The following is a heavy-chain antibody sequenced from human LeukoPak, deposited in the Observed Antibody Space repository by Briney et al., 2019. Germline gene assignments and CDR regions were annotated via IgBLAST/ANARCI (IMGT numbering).Heavy chain of an antibody. CDR1: GGSISTYY. J-gene: IGHJ6*02. Sequence: SETLSLTCTVFGGSISTYYWSWIRQSPGKGLEWIGRVYYSGSTDYNPSLKSRVTISVDTSNNQFSLKLSSVTAADTAVYYCARSYGYGGMDVWGQGTTVTVSS. CDR3: ARSYGYGGMDV. D-gene: IGHD5-18*01. V-gene: IGHV4-59*08. CDR2: VYYSGST.